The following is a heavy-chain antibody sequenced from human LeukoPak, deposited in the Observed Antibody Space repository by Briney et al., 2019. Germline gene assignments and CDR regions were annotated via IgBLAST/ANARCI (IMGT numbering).Heavy chain of an antibody. D-gene: IGHD3-10*01. V-gene: IGHV3-11*01. J-gene: IGHJ4*02. CDR2: ISSSGSTI. Sequence: GGSLRLSCAASGFTFSDYYISWIRQAPGKGLEWVSYISSSGSTIYYADSVKGRFTISRDNAKNSLYLQMNGLRAEDTAVYYCARGWDYGSGSYYYWGQGTMVTVSS. CDR1: GFTFSDYY. CDR3: ARGWDYGSGSYYY.